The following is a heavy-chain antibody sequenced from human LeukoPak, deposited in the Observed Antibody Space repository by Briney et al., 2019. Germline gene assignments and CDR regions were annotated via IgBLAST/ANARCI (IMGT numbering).Heavy chain of an antibody. J-gene: IGHJ4*02. Sequence: PGGSLRLSCAASGFTFSSYGMHWVRQAPGKGLEWVAVIWYDGSNKYYADSVKGRFTISRDNSKNTLYLQMNSLRAEDTAVYYCAGGEVDTAIVVDYWGQGTLVTVSS. CDR2: IWYDGSNK. CDR3: AGGEVDTAIVVDY. CDR1: GFTFSSYG. D-gene: IGHD5-18*01. V-gene: IGHV3-33*01.